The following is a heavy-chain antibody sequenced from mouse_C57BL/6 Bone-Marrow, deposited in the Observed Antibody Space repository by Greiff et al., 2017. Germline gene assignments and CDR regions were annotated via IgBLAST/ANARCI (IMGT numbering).Heavy chain of an antibody. J-gene: IGHJ2*01. V-gene: IGHV10-3*01. D-gene: IGHD1-1*01. CDR3: VRGGDYYGSSDGDY. CDR1: GFTFNTYA. Sequence: EVHLVESGGGLVQPTGSLKLSCAASGFTFNTYAMHWVRQAPGKGLEWVARISSKSSNYATYYADSVKDRFTISRDDSQSRLYLQMNNLKTEDTAIYYCVRGGDYYGSSDGDYWGQGTTLTVSS. CDR2: ISSKSSNYAT.